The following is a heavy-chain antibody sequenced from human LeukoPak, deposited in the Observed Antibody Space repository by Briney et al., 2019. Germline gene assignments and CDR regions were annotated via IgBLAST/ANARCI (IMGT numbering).Heavy chain of an antibody. CDR1: GFTFSSYG. CDR2: ISYDGSNK. J-gene: IGHJ5*02. Sequence: GRSLRLSCVASGFTFSSYGMHWVRQAPGKGLEWVAVISYDGSNKYYADSVKGRFTISRDNSKNTLYLQMNSLRAEDTAVYYCARGPPLFDPWGQGTLVAVSS. CDR3: ARGPPLFDP. V-gene: IGHV3-30*03.